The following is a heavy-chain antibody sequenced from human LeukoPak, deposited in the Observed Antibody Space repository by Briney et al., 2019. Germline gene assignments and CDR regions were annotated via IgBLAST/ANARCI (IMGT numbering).Heavy chain of an antibody. CDR2: IYYSGST. J-gene: IGHJ4*02. D-gene: IGHD6-6*01. CDR1: GGSISSGGYY. V-gene: IGHV4-31*03. Sequence: SQTLSLTCTVSGGSISSGGYYWSWIRQHPGKGLEWIGYIYYSGSTYYNPSLKSRVTISVDTSKNQFSLKLSSVTAADTAVYYCARGPWQLVRVDYWGQGTLVTVSS. CDR3: ARGPWQLVRVDY.